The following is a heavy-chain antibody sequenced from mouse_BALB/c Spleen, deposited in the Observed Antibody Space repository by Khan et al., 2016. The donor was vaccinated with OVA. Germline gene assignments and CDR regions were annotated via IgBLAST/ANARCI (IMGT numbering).Heavy chain of an antibody. V-gene: IGHV1-20*02. D-gene: IGHD1-1*01. CDR2: INPHIGET. J-gene: IGHJ2*01. CDR1: GYSFTGYF. CDR3: ARKNGSYFDY. Sequence: EVKLMESGPELVKPGASVKISCKASGYSFTGYFMNWVMQSHGKSLEWIGRINPHIGETFYNQKFKDKATLTVDESSTTAHMELRSLSSEDSAVYYCARKNGSYFDYWGQGTTLTVSS.